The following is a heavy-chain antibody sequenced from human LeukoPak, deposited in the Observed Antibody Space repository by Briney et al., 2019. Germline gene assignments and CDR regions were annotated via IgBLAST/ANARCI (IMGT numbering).Heavy chain of an antibody. D-gene: IGHD6-6*01. CDR1: GGSFSGYY. CDR2: INHSGST. Sequence: SETLSLTCAVYGGSFSGYYWSWIRQPPGKGLEWIGEINHSGSTNYNPSLKSRVTISVDTSKNQFSLKLSSVTAADTAAYYCARAPLRARRTPSLGWFDPWGQGTLVTVSS. J-gene: IGHJ5*02. V-gene: IGHV4-34*01. CDR3: ARAPLRARRTPSLGWFDP.